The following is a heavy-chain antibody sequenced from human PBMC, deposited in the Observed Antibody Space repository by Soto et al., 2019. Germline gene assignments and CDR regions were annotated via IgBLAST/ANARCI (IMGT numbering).Heavy chain of an antibody. CDR2: IIPIFGTA. V-gene: IGHV1-69*06. Sequence: SVKVTCKASGGTFSSYAISWVRQAPGQGLEWMGGIIPIFGTANYAQKFQGRVTITADKSTSTAYMELSSLRSEDTAVYYCARAGYYYDSSGYYYPPFDYWGQGTLVTVS. CDR1: GGTFSSYA. D-gene: IGHD3-22*01. J-gene: IGHJ4*02. CDR3: ARAGYYYDSSGYYYPPFDY.